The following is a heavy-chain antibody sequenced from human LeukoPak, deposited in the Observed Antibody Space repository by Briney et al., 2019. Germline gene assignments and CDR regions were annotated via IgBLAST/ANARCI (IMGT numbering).Heavy chain of an antibody. D-gene: IGHD3-10*01. CDR1: GFTFSSYS. Sequence: GGSLRLSCAASGFTFSSYSMNWVRQAPGKGLEWVSSISSSSSYIYYADSVKGRFTISRDNAKNSLYLQMNSLRAEDTAAYYCARDFETGWFGELFPAGYYYYYMDVWGKGTTVTVSS. CDR2: ISSSSSYI. J-gene: IGHJ6*03. CDR3: ARDFETGWFGELFPAGYYYYYMDV. V-gene: IGHV3-21*01.